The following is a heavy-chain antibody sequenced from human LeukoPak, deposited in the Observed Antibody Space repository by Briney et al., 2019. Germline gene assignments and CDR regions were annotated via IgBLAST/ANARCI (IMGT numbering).Heavy chain of an antibody. V-gene: IGHV4-38-2*02. J-gene: IGHJ4*02. CDR2: IYHSGST. Sequence: PSETLSLTCTVSGYSISSGYYWSWIRQPPGKGLEWIGSIYHSGSTYYNPSLKSRVTISVDTSKNQFSLKLSSVTAADTAVYYCARDLGNYYDSSGYDYWGQGTLVTVSS. D-gene: IGHD3-22*01. CDR3: ARDLGNYYDSSGYDY. CDR1: GYSISSGYY.